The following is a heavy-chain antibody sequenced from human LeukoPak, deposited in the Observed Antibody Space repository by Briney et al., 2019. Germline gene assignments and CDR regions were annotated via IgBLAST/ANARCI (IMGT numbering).Heavy chain of an antibody. CDR1: GFTFSSYW. CDR2: IKQDGSEK. CDR3: ATTYLYNWSPGWFDP. V-gene: IGHV3-7*03. Sequence: GGSLRLSCAASGFTFSSYWMSWVRQAPGKGLEWVANIKQDGSEKYYMDSVKGRFTISRDNAKNSLYLQMNSLRAEDTAVYYCATTYLYNWSPGWFDPWGQGTQVIVSS. D-gene: IGHD1-20*01. J-gene: IGHJ5*02.